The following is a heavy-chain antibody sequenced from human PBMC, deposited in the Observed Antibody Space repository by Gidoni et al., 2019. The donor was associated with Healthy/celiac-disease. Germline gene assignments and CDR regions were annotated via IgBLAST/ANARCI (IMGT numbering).Heavy chain of an antibody. V-gene: IGHV4-4*07. Sequence: QVQLQESGPGLVKPSETLSLTCTVSGGSISSYYWSWIRQPAGKGLEWIGRIYTSGSTNYNPSLKSRVTVSVDTSKNQFSLKLSSVTAADTAVYYCARVQGYDSSGYSLGAFDIWGQGTMVTVSS. CDR1: GGSISSYY. D-gene: IGHD3-22*01. CDR3: ARVQGYDSSGYSLGAFDI. J-gene: IGHJ3*02. CDR2: IYTSGST.